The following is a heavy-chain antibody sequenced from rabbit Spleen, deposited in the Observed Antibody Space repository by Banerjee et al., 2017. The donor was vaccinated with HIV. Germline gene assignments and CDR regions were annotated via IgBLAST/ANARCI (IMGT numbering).Heavy chain of an antibody. V-gene: IGHV1S45*01. D-gene: IGHD8-1*01. CDR3: ARDSGSSFSSYGMDL. CDR1: GFTIGSSDY. Sequence: QEQLVESGGGLVTPGASLTLTCTASGFTIGSSDYMCWVRQAPGKGLEWISCIAGSSSDFTYSATWAKGRFTCSKTSSTTVTLQMTSLTVADTATYFCARDSGSSFSSYGMDLWGPGTLVTVS. CDR2: IAGSSSDFT. J-gene: IGHJ6*01.